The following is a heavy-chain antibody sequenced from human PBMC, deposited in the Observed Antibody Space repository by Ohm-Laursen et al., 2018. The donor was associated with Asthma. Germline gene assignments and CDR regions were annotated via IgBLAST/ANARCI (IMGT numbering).Heavy chain of an antibody. D-gene: IGHD3-22*01. V-gene: IGHV1-69*01. Sequence: SESPSYQPSARTFGIYAIRSVRHDPGDGLGWMGGLIPIFGTTNYAQRFQGRVTITADESTSTAYMELSSLRSEDTAVYYCAYLPAYYYDSSGYPHDYWGQGTLVTVSS. CDR2: LIPIFGTT. CDR3: AYLPAYYYDSSGYPHDY. J-gene: IGHJ4*02. CDR1: ARTFGIYA.